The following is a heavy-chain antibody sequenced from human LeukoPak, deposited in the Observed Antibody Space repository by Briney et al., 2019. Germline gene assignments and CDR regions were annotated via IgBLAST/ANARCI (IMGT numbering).Heavy chain of an antibody. D-gene: IGHD3-10*01. CDR1: RCTFSSYE. CDR3: ARDGMVRGVLEYYYYGMDV. Sequence: PGGSLRLSCAASRCTFSSYELSWVSQAPGKGLEWVSYISSTGSTIYYADSVKGRFTISRDNAKNSLYLQMNSLRAEDTAVYYCARDGMVRGVLEYYYYGMDVWGKGTTVTVSS. J-gene: IGHJ6*04. V-gene: IGHV3-48*03. CDR2: ISSTGSTI.